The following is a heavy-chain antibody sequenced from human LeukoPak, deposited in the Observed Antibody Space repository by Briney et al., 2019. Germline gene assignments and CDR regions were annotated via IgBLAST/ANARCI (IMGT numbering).Heavy chain of an antibody. CDR1: GFTFSSYA. Sequence: GSLRLSCAASGFTFSSYAMHWVRQAPGKGLEWVAVISYDGSNKYYADSVKGRFTISRDNSKNTLYLQMNSLRAEDTAVYYCARDYYDSSGYYFGYWGQGTLVTVSS. CDR2: ISYDGSNK. J-gene: IGHJ4*02. D-gene: IGHD3-22*01. V-gene: IGHV3-30-3*01. CDR3: ARDYYDSSGYYFGY.